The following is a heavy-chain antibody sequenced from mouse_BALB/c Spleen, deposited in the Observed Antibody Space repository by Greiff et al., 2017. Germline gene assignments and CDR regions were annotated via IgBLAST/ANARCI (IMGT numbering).Heavy chain of an antibody. CDR3: ARDCGGNYNDSMDY. D-gene: IGHD1-1*02. J-gene: IGHJ4*01. CDR2: ISYDGSN. Sequence: EVQLVESGPGLVKPSQSLSLTCSVTGYSITSGYYWNGIRQSPGNKLEWMGYISYDGSNNYNPSLKNRISITRDTSKNQLFLKLNSVTTEDTATYYCARDCGGNYNDSMDYWGQGTSVTVSS. V-gene: IGHV3-6*02. CDR1: GYSITSGYY.